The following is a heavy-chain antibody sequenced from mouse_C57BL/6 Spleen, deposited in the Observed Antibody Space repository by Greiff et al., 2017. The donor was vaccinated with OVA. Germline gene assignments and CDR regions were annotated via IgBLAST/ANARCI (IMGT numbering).Heavy chain of an antibody. D-gene: IGHD2-5*01. CDR2: LYPRDGST. Sequence: VQLQQSGPELVKPGASVKLSCKASGYTFPSYDINWVKQRPGQGLEWIGWLYPRDGSTKYNEKLKGKATLTVDTSSSTAYMELHSLTSEDSAVYFCVRYSNYWYFDVWGTGTTVTVSS. CDR3: VRYSNYWYFDV. V-gene: IGHV1-85*01. J-gene: IGHJ1*03. CDR1: GYTFPSYD.